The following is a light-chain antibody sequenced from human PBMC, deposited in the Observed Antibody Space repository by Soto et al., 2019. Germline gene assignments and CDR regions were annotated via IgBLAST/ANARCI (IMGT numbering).Light chain of an antibody. CDR3: NSYTSSSTLYV. CDR2: EVS. Sequence: QSALTQPASVSGSPGQSITISCTGTSSDDGGYNSVSWYQQRPGEAPKLMIYEVSNRPSGVSHRFSGSKSDNTASLTISGLQAEDEADYYCNSYTSSSTLYVFGTGTKLTVL. CDR1: SSDDGGYNS. V-gene: IGLV2-14*01. J-gene: IGLJ1*01.